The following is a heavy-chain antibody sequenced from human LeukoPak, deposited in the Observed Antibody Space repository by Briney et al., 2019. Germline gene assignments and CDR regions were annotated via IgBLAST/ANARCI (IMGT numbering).Heavy chain of an antibody. CDR2: IYHSGST. CDR3: ARDHNQYYYGSGVSGGWFDP. D-gene: IGHD3-10*01. V-gene: IGHV4-30-2*01. Sequence: SQTLSLTCTVSGGSISSGGYYWSWIRQPPGKGLEWIGYIYHSGSTYYNPSLKSRVTISVDTSKNQFSLKLSSATAADTAVYYCARDHNQYYYGSGVSGGWFDPWGQGTLVTVSS. J-gene: IGHJ5*02. CDR1: GGSISSGGYY.